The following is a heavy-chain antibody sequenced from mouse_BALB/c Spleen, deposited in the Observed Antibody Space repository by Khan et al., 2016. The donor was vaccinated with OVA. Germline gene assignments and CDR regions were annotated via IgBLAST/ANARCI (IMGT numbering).Heavy chain of an antibody. D-gene: IGHD2-4*01. J-gene: IGHJ3*01. CDR1: GFSLANYS. CDR3: ARVGYDYGRGALFAY. Sequence: QVQLKQSGPGLVQPSQSLSITCTVSGFSLANYSVHWVRQSPGKGLEWLGVIWSAGSTDYNAAFISRLTISNDNSRSQVFFKVNSLQPNDTAIYYWARVGYDYGRGALFAYWGQGTLVTVSA. CDR2: IWSAGST. V-gene: IGHV2-2*02.